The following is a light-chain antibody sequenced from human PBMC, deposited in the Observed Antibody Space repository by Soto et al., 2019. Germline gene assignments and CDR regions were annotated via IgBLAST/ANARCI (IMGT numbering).Light chain of an antibody. CDR3: QQYNNLPPLYT. V-gene: IGKV3-15*01. Sequence: EILMTQSPATLSVSPGERATLSCRASQSVSNNLAWYQQKPGQAPRLLIYGASTRATGIPARFSGSGSGTEFTLTISSLQSEDFAVYYCQQYNNLPPLYTFGQGTKLEIK. CDR1: QSVSNN. CDR2: GAS. J-gene: IGKJ2*01.